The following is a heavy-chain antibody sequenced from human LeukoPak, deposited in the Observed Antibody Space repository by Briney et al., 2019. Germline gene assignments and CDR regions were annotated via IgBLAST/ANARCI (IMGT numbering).Heavy chain of an antibody. J-gene: IGHJ5*02. Sequence: GASVKVSCKASGYTFTGYYMHWVRQAPGQGLEWMGWINPNSGGTNYAQKFQGWVTMTRDTSTSTAYMELSRLRSDDTAVYYCARGGQPGTRWIQLYLNWFDPWGQGTLVTVSS. CDR2: INPNSGGT. CDR1: GYTFTGYY. V-gene: IGHV1-2*04. CDR3: ARGGQPGTRWIQLYLNWFDP. D-gene: IGHD5-18*01.